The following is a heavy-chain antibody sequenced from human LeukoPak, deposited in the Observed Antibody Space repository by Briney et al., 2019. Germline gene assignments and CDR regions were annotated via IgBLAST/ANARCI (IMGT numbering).Heavy chain of an antibody. D-gene: IGHD3-10*01. J-gene: IGHJ1*01. V-gene: IGHV3-7*01. CDR2: IKRDGSEK. Sequence: GGSLRLSCAASGFTFSSYWMSWVRQAPGKGLEWVANIKRDGSEKYYVDSVKGRFTISRDNAKNSLYLQMNSLRAEDTAVYYCARGPRGDVPEYFQHWGQGTLVTVSS. CDR3: ARGPRGDVPEYFQH. CDR1: GFTFSSYW.